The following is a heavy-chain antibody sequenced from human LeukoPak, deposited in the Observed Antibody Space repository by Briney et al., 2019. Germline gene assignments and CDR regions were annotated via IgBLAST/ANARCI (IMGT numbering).Heavy chain of an antibody. CDR1: GDSVSTSGVA. D-gene: IGHD6-25*01. V-gene: IGHV6-1*01. Sequence: SQTHSLTCAISGDSVSTSGVAWNWVRQSPSRGLEWLGRTYDTSKWNTEYAVAVKGRIVVNPDTSKNQFSLQLNSVTSEDTAVYYCARGRASAFDVWGQGRMVTVSS. CDR3: ARGRASAFDV. J-gene: IGHJ3*01. CDR2: TYDTSKWNT.